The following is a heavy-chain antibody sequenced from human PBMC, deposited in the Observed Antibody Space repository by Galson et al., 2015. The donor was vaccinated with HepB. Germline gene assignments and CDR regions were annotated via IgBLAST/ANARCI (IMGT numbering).Heavy chain of an antibody. V-gene: IGHV1-69*13. J-gene: IGHJ4*02. CDR2: ITPLFGTA. CDR3: AREGIAAVTNPMVY. CDR1: GGTFSRYT. Sequence: SVKVSCKASGGTFSRYTISWVRQAPGQGLEWMGGITPLFGTAKNAQKFQGRVTITADESTSTAYMELSNLRSEDTAVYYCAREGIAAVTNPMVYWGQGTLVTVSS. D-gene: IGHD6-13*01.